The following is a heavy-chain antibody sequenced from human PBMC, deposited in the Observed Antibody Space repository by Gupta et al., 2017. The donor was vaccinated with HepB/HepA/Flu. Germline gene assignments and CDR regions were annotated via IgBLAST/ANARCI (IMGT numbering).Heavy chain of an antibody. D-gene: IGHD3-16*02. CDR2: IYYNGST. Sequence: QVQLQESGPGLVKPSETLSLTCTVSGGSVSSGAYYWSWIRQPPGKGLEWIGYIYYNGSTNYNPSLKSRVTISVDTSKNQFSLKLSSVTAADTAVYYCARDRYPTRAIDYWGQGTLVTVSS. CDR3: ARDRYPTRAIDY. CDR1: GGSVSSGAYY. J-gene: IGHJ4*02. V-gene: IGHV4-61*08.